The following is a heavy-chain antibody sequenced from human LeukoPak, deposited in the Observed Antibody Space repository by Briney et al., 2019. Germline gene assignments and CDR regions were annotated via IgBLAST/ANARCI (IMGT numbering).Heavy chain of an antibody. D-gene: IGHD2-15*01. CDR1: GYSISSGYY. Sequence: PSETLSLTCTVSGYSISSGYYWGWIRQPPGKGLEWIGSIHYSARIYYNPSLKSRVTISVDTSKNQFSLKLTSVTAADTAVYYCARVDGSCSGGSCPSGNWFDPWGQGTLVTVSS. V-gene: IGHV4-38-2*02. CDR3: ARVDGSCSGGSCPSGNWFDP. J-gene: IGHJ5*02. CDR2: IHYSARI.